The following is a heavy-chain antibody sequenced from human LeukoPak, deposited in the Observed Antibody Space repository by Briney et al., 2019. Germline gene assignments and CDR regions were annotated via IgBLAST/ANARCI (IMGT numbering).Heavy chain of an antibody. CDR2: ISSSSSYI. CDR1: GFTFSSYS. Sequence: PGGSLRLSCAASGFTFSSYSMNWVRQAPGKGLEWVSSISSSSSYIYHADSVKGRFTISRDNAKNSLYLRMNSLRAEDTAVYYCARDYSSGWYPNFDYWGQGTLVTVSS. D-gene: IGHD6-19*01. CDR3: ARDYSSGWYPNFDY. V-gene: IGHV3-21*01. J-gene: IGHJ4*02.